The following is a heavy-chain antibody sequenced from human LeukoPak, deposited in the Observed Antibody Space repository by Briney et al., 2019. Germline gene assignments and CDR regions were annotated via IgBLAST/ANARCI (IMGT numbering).Heavy chain of an antibody. CDR2: IWYDGSNK. V-gene: IGHV3-33*06. Sequence: GGSLRLSXAASGFTFSSYGMHWVRQAPGKGMEWLAVIWYDGSNKYYADSVKGRFTISRDNSKNTLYLQMNSLRAEDTAVYYCAKDSRGYFDYWGQGTLVTVSS. CDR3: AKDSRGYFDY. D-gene: IGHD3-10*01. J-gene: IGHJ4*02. CDR1: GFTFSSYG.